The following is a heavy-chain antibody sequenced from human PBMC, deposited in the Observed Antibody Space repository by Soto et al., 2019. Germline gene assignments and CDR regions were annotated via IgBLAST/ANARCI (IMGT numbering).Heavy chain of an antibody. D-gene: IGHD3-22*01. CDR1: GFTFSGSA. V-gene: IGHV3-73*01. Sequence: GGSLRLSCAASGFTFSGSAMHWVRQASGKGLEWVGRIRSKANSYATAYAASVKGRFTISRDDSKNTAYLQMNSLKTEDTAVYYCTRQEDYYDSSGYYSLKNYWGQGTLVTVSS. J-gene: IGHJ4*02. CDR2: IRSKANSYAT. CDR3: TRQEDYYDSSGYYSLKNY.